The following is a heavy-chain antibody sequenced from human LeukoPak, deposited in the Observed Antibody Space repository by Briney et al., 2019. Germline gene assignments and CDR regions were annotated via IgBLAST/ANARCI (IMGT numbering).Heavy chain of an antibody. D-gene: IGHD1-26*01. Sequence: GGSLRLSCAASGFTFDDYGMSWVRQAPGKGLEWVSGINWNGGSTGYADSVKGRFTISRDNAKHSLYLQMNSLRAEDTALYYCSRGSYYFDYYYYYMDVWGKGTTVTVSS. CDR1: GFTFDDYG. CDR3: SRGSYYFDYYYYYMDV. J-gene: IGHJ6*03. CDR2: INWNGGST. V-gene: IGHV3-20*04.